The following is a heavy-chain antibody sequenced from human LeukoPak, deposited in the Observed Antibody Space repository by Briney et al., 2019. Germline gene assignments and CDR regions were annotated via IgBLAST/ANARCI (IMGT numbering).Heavy chain of an antibody. D-gene: IGHD3-10*01. V-gene: IGHV3-23*01. CDR1: GFTFSRYS. CDR2: ISGSGGST. Sequence: PGESLRLSCAVSGFTFSRYSMNWVRQAPGKGLEWVSGISGSGGSTYYADSVRGRFTISRGNSKNTMYLQMNSLRAEDTAVYYCAKRGGSGTYYYFYMDVWGKGTTVTVSS. CDR3: AKRGGSGTYYYFYMDV. J-gene: IGHJ6*03.